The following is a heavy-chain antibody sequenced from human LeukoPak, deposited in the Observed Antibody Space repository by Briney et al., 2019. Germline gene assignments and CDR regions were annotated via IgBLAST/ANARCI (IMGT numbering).Heavy chain of an antibody. J-gene: IGHJ3*02. CDR3: ARSIASTYDAFAI. Sequence: ASVKVSCKPSGYTFSSYNINCVRQAPGQGLEWVGWVRGYNGMANHAQRLQGRVTMTTDTSTTTAYMELRSLRSDDTAVYYCARSIASTYDAFAIWGQGTMVNVSS. D-gene: IGHD2-21*01. CDR1: GYTFSSYN. V-gene: IGHV1-18*01. CDR2: VRGYNGMA.